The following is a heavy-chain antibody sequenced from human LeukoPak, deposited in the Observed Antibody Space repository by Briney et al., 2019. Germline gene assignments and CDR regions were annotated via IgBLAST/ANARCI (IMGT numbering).Heavy chain of an antibody. CDR3: ARSYHSSSLSYYFDY. CDR2: ISGSGGST. V-gene: IGHV3-23*01. D-gene: IGHD6-13*01. CDR1: GFTFSSYW. Sequence: GGSLRLSCAASGFTFSSYWMSWVRQAPGKGLEWVSAISGSGGSTYYADSVKGRFTISRDNSKNTLYLQMNSLRAEDTAVYYCARSYHSSSLSYYFDYWGQGTLVTVSS. J-gene: IGHJ4*02.